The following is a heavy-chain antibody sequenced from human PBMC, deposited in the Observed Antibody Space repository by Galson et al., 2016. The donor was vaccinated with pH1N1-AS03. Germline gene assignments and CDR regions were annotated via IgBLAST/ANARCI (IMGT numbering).Heavy chain of an antibody. CDR2: IKGDGSED. Sequence: SLRLSCAASGFTFRDYWMHWVRQAPGKGLEFVAKIKGDGSEDYYVDSVKGRFSISRDNAKNSLYLQMNSLRAEDTAIYYCARGGTALDFECWGQGTKVTVSS. J-gene: IGHJ3*01. CDR1: GFTFRDYW. CDR3: ARGGTALDFEC. V-gene: IGHV3-7*01. D-gene: IGHD3/OR15-3a*01.